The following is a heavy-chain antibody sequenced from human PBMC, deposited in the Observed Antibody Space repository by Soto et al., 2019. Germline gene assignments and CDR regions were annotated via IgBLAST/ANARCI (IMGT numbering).Heavy chain of an antibody. V-gene: IGHV1-69*08. CDR1: GDTFSTYS. Sequence: SVKVSCKVSGDTFSTYSISWVRQAPGQGLEWLGGIIPILGTSSYAQRFQDRVTITADKSTSTAYMELSSLRSEDTAVYYCARERSRYDRSGYYRPDYWGQGTLVTVSS. D-gene: IGHD3-22*01. J-gene: IGHJ4*02. CDR3: ARERSRYDRSGYYRPDY. CDR2: IIPILGTS.